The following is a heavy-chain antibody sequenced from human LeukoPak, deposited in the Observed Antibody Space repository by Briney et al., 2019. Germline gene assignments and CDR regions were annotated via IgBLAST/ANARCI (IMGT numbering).Heavy chain of an antibody. CDR3: ARGSYDSSGYLVDY. J-gene: IGHJ4*02. V-gene: IGHV4-59*12. CDR1: GDSINNYY. CDR2: IYYIGTT. D-gene: IGHD3-22*01. Sequence: PSETLSLTCTVSGDSINNYYWSWIRQPPGKGLEWIGYIYYIGTTKFNPSLKSRVTISLDTSKNQFSLKLSSVTAADTAVYYCARGSYDSSGYLVDYWGQGTLVTVSS.